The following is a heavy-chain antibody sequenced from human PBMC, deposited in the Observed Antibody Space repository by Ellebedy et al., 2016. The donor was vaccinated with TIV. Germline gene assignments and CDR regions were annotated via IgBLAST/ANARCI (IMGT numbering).Heavy chain of an antibody. CDR2: ISTSGTAI. CDR3: ARDIDY. J-gene: IGHJ4*02. Sequence: GGSLRLXXAASGFTFSTYAMNWVRQAPGKGLEWVSYISTSGTAIYYADSVKGRFTISRNDAKNSLYLHMNSLRAEDTAVYYCARDIDYWGQGTLVTVSS. V-gene: IGHV3-48*03. CDR1: GFTFSTYA.